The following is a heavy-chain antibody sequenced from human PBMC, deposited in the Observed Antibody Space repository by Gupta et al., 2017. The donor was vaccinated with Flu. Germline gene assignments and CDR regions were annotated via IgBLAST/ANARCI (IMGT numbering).Heavy chain of an antibody. D-gene: IGHD6-19*01. CDR1: STYG. CDR3: ARAWDVTVAGTFDY. V-gene: IGHV3-21*01. CDR2: ISSSSSYI. J-gene: IGHJ4*02. Sequence: STYGMNWVRQAPGKGLEWVSSISSSSSYIYYADSVKGRFTISRHNAKNSLYLQINSLRAEDTAVYYCARAWDVTVAGTFDYWGQGTLVTVSS.